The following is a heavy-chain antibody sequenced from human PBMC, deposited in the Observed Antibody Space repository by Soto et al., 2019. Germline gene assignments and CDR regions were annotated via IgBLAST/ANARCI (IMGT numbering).Heavy chain of an antibody. CDR3: ARCSGGSCYVSFDY. D-gene: IGHD2-15*01. Sequence: GASVKVSCKASGYTFTSYGISWVRQAPGQGLEWMGWISAYNGNTNYAQRLQGRVTMTTDTSTSTAYMELRSLRSDDTVVYYCARCSGGSCYVSFDYWGQGTLVTVSS. V-gene: IGHV1-18*01. CDR1: GYTFTSYG. J-gene: IGHJ4*02. CDR2: ISAYNGNT.